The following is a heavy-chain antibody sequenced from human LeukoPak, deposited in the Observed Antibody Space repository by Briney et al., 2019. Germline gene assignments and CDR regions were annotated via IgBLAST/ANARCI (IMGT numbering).Heavy chain of an antibody. D-gene: IGHD6-13*01. V-gene: IGHV3-66*01. CDR1: GFTVSSSY. CDR2: ISSAGTT. Sequence: GGSLRLSCAASGFTVSSSYMSWVRQAPGKGLEWVSIISSAGTTYYADSVKGRFTISRDNSKNTVYLQVNSLRDEDTAVYYCARDLEAANTYYFDYWGQGTMVAVSS. J-gene: IGHJ4*02. CDR3: ARDLEAANTYYFDY.